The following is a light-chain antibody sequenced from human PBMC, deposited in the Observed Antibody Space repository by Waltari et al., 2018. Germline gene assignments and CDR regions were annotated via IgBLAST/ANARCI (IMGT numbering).Light chain of an antibody. CDR3: QQYNKSPYT. Sequence: EIVLTQSPGTLSLSPGERATLSCRASQSLDSTYLAWYQLKPGQAPRLLIYGASSRAAGIPERFSGSGSGTDFTLTISRLEPEDFAVYYCQQYNKSPYTFSQGTKLRIK. CDR1: QSLDSTY. CDR2: GAS. J-gene: IGKJ2*01. V-gene: IGKV3-20*01.